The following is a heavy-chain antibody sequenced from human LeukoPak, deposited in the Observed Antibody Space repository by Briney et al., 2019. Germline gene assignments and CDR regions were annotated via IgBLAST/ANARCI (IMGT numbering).Heavy chain of an antibody. D-gene: IGHD3-22*01. CDR2: IKPDGSEK. CDR3: AKYFYDGSATHYFDY. CDR1: GFTFSSHW. V-gene: IGHV3-7*01. Sequence: PGRSLRLSCAASGFTFSSHWMSWVRQAPGKGLEWVGNIKPDGSEKYYVDSLKGRFIISRDNAKNSLYLQMNSLRGEEVAVYYCAKYFYDGSATHYFDYWGQGTPVTVSS. J-gene: IGHJ4*02.